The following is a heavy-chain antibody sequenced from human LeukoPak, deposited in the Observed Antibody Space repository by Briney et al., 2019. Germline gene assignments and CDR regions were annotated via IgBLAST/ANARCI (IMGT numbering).Heavy chain of an antibody. D-gene: IGHD2-15*01. Sequence: KASETLSLTCTVSGGSISSYYWTWIRQPAGKGLEWIGRIYTSGNTGYNPSLKSRVTMSVDTSKNQFSLNLSPVTAADTAVYYCARVDLRAAFFDYWGQGTLVTVSS. J-gene: IGHJ4*02. CDR2: IYTSGNT. V-gene: IGHV4-4*07. CDR1: GGSISSYY. CDR3: ARVDLRAAFFDY.